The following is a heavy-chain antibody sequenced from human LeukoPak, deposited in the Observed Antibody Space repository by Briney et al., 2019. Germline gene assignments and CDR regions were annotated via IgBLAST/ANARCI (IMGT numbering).Heavy chain of an antibody. D-gene: IGHD5-24*01. Sequence: GGSLRFSCAASGFTFSSYGMHWVRQAPGKGLEWVANIKEDDSEIYYVGSVKGRFTISRDNAKKSLYLHMSSPRVEDTAVYFCGRLRSLDQWGQGTLVTVSS. V-gene: IGHV3-7*01. CDR3: GRLRSLDQ. CDR1: GFTFSSYG. CDR2: IKEDDSEI. J-gene: IGHJ4*02.